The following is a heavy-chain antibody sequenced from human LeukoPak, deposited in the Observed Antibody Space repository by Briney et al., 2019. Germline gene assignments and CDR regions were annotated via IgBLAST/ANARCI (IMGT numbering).Heavy chain of an antibody. CDR2: IDYSGST. J-gene: IGHJ3*01. CDR3: VGRSLKMTAVGVDAFDF. V-gene: IGHV4-39*01. CDR1: GGSISSSSYF. D-gene: IGHD2-21*02. Sequence: ASETLSLTCTVSGGSISSSSYFWGWIRQSPGKGLEWIGTIDYSGSTSYNPSLNSRVTMSVDTPKDQFSLRLTSVTAADTAVYYCVGRSLKMTAVGVDAFDFWGQGTVVTVSS.